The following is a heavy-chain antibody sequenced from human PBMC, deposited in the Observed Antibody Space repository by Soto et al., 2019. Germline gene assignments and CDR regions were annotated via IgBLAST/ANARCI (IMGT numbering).Heavy chain of an antibody. V-gene: IGHV4-4*07. CDR2: IYASGTT. CDR3: ARESRSELGTVEY. D-gene: IGHD1-1*01. Sequence: QVRLQESGPGLVKPSETLSLTCTVSGAFISNYYWSWIRQPAGKGLECLGRIYASGTTTYNPSLRSRVTMSVDTSKNQFSLNLNSVTAADTAVYYCARESRSELGTVEYWGQGTLVTVSS. CDR1: GAFISNYY. J-gene: IGHJ4*02.